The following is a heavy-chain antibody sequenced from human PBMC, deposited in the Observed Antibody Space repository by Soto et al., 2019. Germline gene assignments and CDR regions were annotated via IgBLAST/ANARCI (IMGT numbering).Heavy chain of an antibody. CDR2: INDSGST. V-gene: IGHV4-34*01. CDR1: GWSCSDYS. D-gene: IGHD3-22*01. CDR3: ARGSHKLHSYDSSGFYHYVDY. J-gene: IGHJ4*02. Sequence: KPXETLSLTCSVDGWSCSDYSWTWLRQPPGGGLEWIDEINDSGSTNYTPSLERRVTISRDTSRNRFSLKLSSVTAADTAVYYCARGSHKLHSYDSSGFYHYVDYWGQGSLVTVSS.